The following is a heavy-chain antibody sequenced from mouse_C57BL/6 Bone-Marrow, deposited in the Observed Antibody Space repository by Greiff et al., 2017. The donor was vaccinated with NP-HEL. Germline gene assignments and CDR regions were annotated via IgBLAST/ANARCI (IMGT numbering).Heavy chain of an antibody. Sequence: VKLMESGAELVRPGTSVKMSCKASGYTFTNYWIGWAKQRPGHGLEWIGDIYPGGGYTNYNEKFKGKATLTADKSSSTAYMQFSSLTSEDAAIYYCAREDGRWYFDVWGTGTTVTVSS. CDR3: AREDGRWYFDV. V-gene: IGHV1-63*01. D-gene: IGHD1-1*01. CDR1: GYTFTNYW. J-gene: IGHJ1*03. CDR2: IYPGGGYT.